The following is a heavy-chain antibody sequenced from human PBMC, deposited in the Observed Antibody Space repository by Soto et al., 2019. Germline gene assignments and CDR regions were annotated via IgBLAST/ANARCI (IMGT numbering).Heavy chain of an antibody. D-gene: IGHD1-20*01. CDR3: ARGGGGYNWSQKPFDP. J-gene: IGHJ5*02. CDR1: GGSIIENNW. CDR2: IFHDGGT. V-gene: IGHV4-4*02. Sequence: SETLSLTCTVSGGSIIENNWWIWVRQPPGKGLEWIGEIFHDGGTNYNPSLKSRVVISVDTSKNQFSLDLNSVTAADTAVYFCARGGGGYNWSQKPFDPWGQGTLVTVSS.